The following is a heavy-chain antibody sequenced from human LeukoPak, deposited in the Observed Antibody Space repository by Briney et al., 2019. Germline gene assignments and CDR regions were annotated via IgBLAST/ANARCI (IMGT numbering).Heavy chain of an antibody. Sequence: GRSLRLSCAASGFTFDDYAMHWVRQAPGKGLGWVSGISWNSGSIGYADSVKGRFTISRDNAKNSLYLQMNSLRAEDMALYYCAKDSIGYYDSSGPYYFDYWGQGTLVTVSS. D-gene: IGHD3-22*01. CDR3: AKDSIGYYDSSGPYYFDY. CDR2: ISWNSGSI. CDR1: GFTFDDYA. V-gene: IGHV3-9*03. J-gene: IGHJ4*02.